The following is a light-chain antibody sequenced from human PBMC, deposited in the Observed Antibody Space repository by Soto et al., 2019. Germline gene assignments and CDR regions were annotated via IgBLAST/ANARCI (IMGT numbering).Light chain of an antibody. Sequence: QPVLTQPASVSGSPGQSITISCTGTTTDIGAYDFVSWYQHHPGKAPKLMIYEVSNRPSGISNRFSASKSGNTASLTISGLQAEDEAEYYCSSYIDVGPHYVFGTGTKLTVL. CDR2: EVS. CDR1: TTDIGAYDF. V-gene: IGLV2-14*01. J-gene: IGLJ1*01. CDR3: SSYIDVGPHYV.